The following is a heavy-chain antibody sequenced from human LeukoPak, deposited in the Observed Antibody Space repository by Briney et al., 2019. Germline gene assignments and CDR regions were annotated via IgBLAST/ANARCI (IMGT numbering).Heavy chain of an antibody. CDR1: GYTFTSYT. V-gene: IGHV1-69*13. D-gene: IGHD3-10*01. Sequence: SVKVSCKASGYTFTSYTISWVRQAPGQGLEWLGGIIPILRTPNYAQKFQGRVTITADESTTTAYMELSSLRSEDTAVYYCAGGLIRGVIRPHYYYAMDVWGKGTTVTVSS. CDR2: IIPILRTP. CDR3: AGGLIRGVIRPHYYYAMDV. J-gene: IGHJ6*04.